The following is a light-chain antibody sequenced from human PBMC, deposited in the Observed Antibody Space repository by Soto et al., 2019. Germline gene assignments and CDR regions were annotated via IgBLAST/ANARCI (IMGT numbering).Light chain of an antibody. Sequence: QSALTQPPSVSGAPGQRVTISCTGSSSNIGAGYDVHWYQQFPGTAPKLLIYGNSNRPSGVPDRFSGSKSGTSASLAISGLRSEDEADYYCAAWDDSLSGWVFGGGTKVTVL. V-gene: IGLV1-40*01. CDR2: GNS. J-gene: IGLJ3*02. CDR1: SSNIGAGYD. CDR3: AAWDDSLSGWV.